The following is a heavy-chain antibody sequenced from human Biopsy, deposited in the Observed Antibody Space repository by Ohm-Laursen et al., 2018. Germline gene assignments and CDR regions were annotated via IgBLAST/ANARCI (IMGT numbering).Heavy chain of an antibody. D-gene: IGHD6-19*01. CDR3: ARGLSSGWYGYFDV. Sequence: SLRLSCAASGFTFGHHAIHWVRQAPAKGLEWISLIWHDWTNEDYADSVKGRFTISRDNPKNTLYLQINTLTLEDTAFYYCARGLSSGWYGYFDVWGRGTLVTVSS. CDR2: IWHDWTNE. CDR1: GFTFGHHA. V-gene: IGHV3-33*01. J-gene: IGHJ2*01.